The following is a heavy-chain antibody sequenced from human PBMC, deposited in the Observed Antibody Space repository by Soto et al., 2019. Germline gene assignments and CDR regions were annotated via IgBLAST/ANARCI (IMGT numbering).Heavy chain of an antibody. CDR1: GFTFSSYS. CDR2: ISSSSSTI. J-gene: IGHJ5*02. V-gene: IGHV3-48*01. Sequence: EVQLVESGGGLVQPGGSLRLSCAASGFTFSSYSMNWVRQAPGKGLEWVSYISSSSSTIYYADSVKGRFTISRDNAKNSLYLPMNSLRAEDTAVYYCAREWDGDGYNSGWFDPWGQGTLVTVSS. CDR3: AREWDGDGYNSGWFDP. D-gene: IGHD5-12*01.